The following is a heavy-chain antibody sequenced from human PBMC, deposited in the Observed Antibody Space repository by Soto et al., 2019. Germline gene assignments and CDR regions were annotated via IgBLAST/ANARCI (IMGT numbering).Heavy chain of an antibody. D-gene: IGHD5-12*01. Sequence: GGSLRLSCAASGFTFSSYAMHWVRQAPGKGLEWVAVISYDGSNKYYADSVKGRFTISRDNSKNTLYLQMNSLRAEDTAVYYCARDLGDGYNYHYYYYGMDVWGQGTTVTVSS. J-gene: IGHJ6*02. CDR2: ISYDGSNK. V-gene: IGHV3-30-3*01. CDR3: ARDLGDGYNYHYYYYGMDV. CDR1: GFTFSSYA.